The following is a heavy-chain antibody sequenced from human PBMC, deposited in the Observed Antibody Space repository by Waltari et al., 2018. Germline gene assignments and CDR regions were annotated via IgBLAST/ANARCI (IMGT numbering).Heavy chain of an antibody. V-gene: IGHV3-23*01. J-gene: IGHJ4*02. CDR2: ISDSGVIT. Sequence: EEHLLESGGGLAQPGGSLRLSCASCGLNFISYSRGWVRQAPGKGLEWVSGISDSGVITKYADSVKGRFTVSRDNSKNTVFLHLNSLRAEDTAIYYCARHLYSIDYLELAKWGQGTLVTVSS. D-gene: IGHD3-22*01. CDR3: ARHLYSIDYLELAK. CDR1: GLNFISYS.